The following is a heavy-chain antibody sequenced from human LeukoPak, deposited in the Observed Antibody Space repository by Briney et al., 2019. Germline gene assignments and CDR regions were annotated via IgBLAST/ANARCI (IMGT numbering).Heavy chain of an antibody. Sequence: SETLSLTCTVSGGSISSYYWSWIRQPPGKGLEWIGYIYYSGSTNYNPSLKSRVTISVDTSKNQFSLKLSSVTAADTAVYYCARALNYDSSGYYYWGQGTLVTVSS. J-gene: IGHJ4*02. D-gene: IGHD3-22*01. CDR2: IYYSGST. CDR1: GGSISSYY. CDR3: ARALNYDSSGYYY. V-gene: IGHV4-59*01.